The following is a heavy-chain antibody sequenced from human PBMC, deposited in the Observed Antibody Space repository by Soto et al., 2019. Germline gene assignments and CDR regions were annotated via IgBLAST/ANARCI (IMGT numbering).Heavy chain of an antibody. V-gene: IGHV4-39*01. D-gene: IGHD2-2*02. Sequence: SETLSLTCTVSGGSIISSSYYFFCIRQPPWNGLEWIGSIYYSGSTYYNPSLKSRVTISVDTSKNQLSLRLSSVTAADTAVYYCARHWAGYCSSTSCYKFDPWGLGTLVTVSS. CDR2: IYYSGST. J-gene: IGHJ5*02. CDR3: ARHWAGYCSSTSCYKFDP. CDR1: GGSIISSSYY.